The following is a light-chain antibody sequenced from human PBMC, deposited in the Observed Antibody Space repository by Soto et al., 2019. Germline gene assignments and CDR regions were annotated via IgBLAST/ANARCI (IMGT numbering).Light chain of an antibody. CDR2: GAS. CDR1: QSVSSD. J-gene: IGKJ1*01. V-gene: IGKV3-15*01. Sequence: IVLTQSPATLSVSQGERATLSCRASQSVSSDLAWYQQQPGQAPRLLIYGASTRATGIPARFSASGSGTEFTLTISSLQSEDFAVYFCQQYSKWPWTFGQGTKVDIK. CDR3: QQYSKWPWT.